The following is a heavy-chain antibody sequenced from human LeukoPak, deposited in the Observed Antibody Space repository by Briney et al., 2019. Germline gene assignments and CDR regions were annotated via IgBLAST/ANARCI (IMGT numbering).Heavy chain of an antibody. Sequence: GGSLRLSCAGSEFTFDTYAMSWVRQAPGKGLEWVSAISGSGGTTYYADSVKGRFTISRDNSKNTLYLQMNSLRAEDTAVYYCAKVTIFGVVITSPFDYWGQGTLVTVSS. D-gene: IGHD3-3*01. CDR3: AKVTIFGVVITSPFDY. J-gene: IGHJ4*02. CDR2: ISGSGGTT. V-gene: IGHV3-23*01. CDR1: EFTFDTYA.